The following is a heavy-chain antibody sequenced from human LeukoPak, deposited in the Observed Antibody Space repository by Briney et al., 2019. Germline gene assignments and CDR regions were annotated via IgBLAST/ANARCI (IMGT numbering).Heavy chain of an antibody. D-gene: IGHD3-22*01. V-gene: IGHV1-69*13. Sequence: ASVKVSCKASGGTFSSYAISWVRQAPGQGLEWMGGIIPIFGTANYAQKFQGRVTITADESTSTAYMELSSLRSEDTAVYYCARVGYYDSSGTFDYWGQGTLVTVSS. CDR3: ARVGYYDSSGTFDY. CDR1: GGTFSSYA. J-gene: IGHJ4*02. CDR2: IIPIFGTA.